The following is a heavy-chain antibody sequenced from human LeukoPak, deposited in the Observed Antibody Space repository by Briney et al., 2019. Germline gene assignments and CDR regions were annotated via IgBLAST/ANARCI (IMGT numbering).Heavy chain of an antibody. CDR2: ISAYNGNT. D-gene: IGHD2-21*02. V-gene: IGHV1-18*04. Sequence: ASVKVSCKASGYTFSGYYIHWVRQAPGQGLEWMGWISAYNGNTNYAQKLQGRVTMTTDTSTSTAYMELRSLRSDDTAVYYCARAKITRSSLVVVTAPYWYFDLWGRGTLVTVSS. CDR3: ARAKITRSSLVVVTAPYWYFDL. CDR1: GYTFSGYY. J-gene: IGHJ2*01.